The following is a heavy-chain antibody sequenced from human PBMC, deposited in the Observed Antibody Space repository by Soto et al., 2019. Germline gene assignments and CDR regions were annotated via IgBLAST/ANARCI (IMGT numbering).Heavy chain of an antibody. CDR3: AKDRLYYYGSGSSDAFDI. CDR2: ISWNSGSI. D-gene: IGHD3-10*01. CDR1: EFTFDDYS. V-gene: IGHV3-9*01. Sequence: GVSLGLSFAASEFTFDDYSMHWVRQAPGKGLEWVSGISWNSGSIGYADSVKGRFTISRDNAKNSLHLQMNSLRAEDTALYYCAKDRLYYYGSGSSDAFDIWGQGTMVTVSS. J-gene: IGHJ3*02.